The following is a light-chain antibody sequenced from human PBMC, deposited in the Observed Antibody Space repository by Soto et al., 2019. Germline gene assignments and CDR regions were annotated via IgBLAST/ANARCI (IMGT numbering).Light chain of an antibody. J-gene: IGKJ1*01. CDR1: QSITTY. V-gene: IGKV1-39*01. CDR3: QQTDTTPWT. CDR2: ATS. Sequence: DIQMTQSPSSLSASVGDRVTVTCRASQSITTYLNWFQHRPGKAPKLLIYATSSVPSGVPSRFSGSGSGTDFTLTISSLQPEDFATYSCQQTDTTPWTFGQGTKVEI.